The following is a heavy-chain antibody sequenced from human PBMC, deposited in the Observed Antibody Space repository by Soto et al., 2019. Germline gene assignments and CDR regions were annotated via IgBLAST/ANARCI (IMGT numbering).Heavy chain of an antibody. CDR3: ARDVNSSSDAFDI. CDR1: GGSISSGDYY. Sequence: SETLSLTCTVSGGSISSGDYYWSWIRQPPGKGLEWIGYIYYSGSTYYNPSLKSRVTISVDTSKNQFSLKLSSVTAADTAVYYCARDVNSSSDAFDIWGQGQWSPSPQ. J-gene: IGHJ3*02. D-gene: IGHD6-6*01. CDR2: IYYSGST. V-gene: IGHV4-30-4*01.